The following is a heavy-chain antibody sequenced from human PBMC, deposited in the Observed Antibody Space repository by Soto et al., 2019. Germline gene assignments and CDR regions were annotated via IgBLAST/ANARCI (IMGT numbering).Heavy chain of an antibody. D-gene: IGHD5-12*01. CDR3: ARHTSGYVGYYYYYYMDV. V-gene: IGHV4-59*08. J-gene: IGHJ6*03. CDR2: IYYSGST. CDR1: GGSISSYY. Sequence: QVQLQESGPGLVKPSETLSLTCTVSGGSISSYYWSWIRQPPGKGLEWIGYIYYSGSTNYNPSLKSRVTISVDTSKNQFSLKLSSVTAADTAVYYCARHTSGYVGYYYYYYMDVWGKGTTVTVSS.